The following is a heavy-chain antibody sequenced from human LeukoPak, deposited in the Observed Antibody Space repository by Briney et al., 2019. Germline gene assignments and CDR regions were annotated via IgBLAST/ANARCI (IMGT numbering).Heavy chain of an antibody. CDR3: ARNHGGWFDS. CDR1: GGSISSYY. CDR2: IYYSGST. D-gene: IGHD4-23*01. J-gene: IGHJ5*01. Sequence: PSETLSLTCTVSGGSISSYYWTWIRQPPGKGLEWIGYIYYSGSTRYNPSLKSRVTLSVDTTKNQFTLKLSSVTAADTAVYYCARNHGGWFDSWGQGTLVTVSS. V-gene: IGHV4-59*01.